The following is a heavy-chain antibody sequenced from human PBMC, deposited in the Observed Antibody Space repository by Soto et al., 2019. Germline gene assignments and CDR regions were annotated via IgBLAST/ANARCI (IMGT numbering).Heavy chain of an antibody. D-gene: IGHD4-17*01. CDR1: GFTFSSYG. J-gene: IGHJ6*03. CDR3: ARNPEYGDYYYYYYYMDV. Sequence: GGSLRLSCAASGFTFSSYGMHWVRQAPGKGLEWVAVIWYDGSNKYYADSVKDRFTISRDNSKNTLYLQMNSLRAEDTAVYYCARNPEYGDYYYYYYYMDVWGKGTTVTVSS. CDR2: IWYDGSNK. V-gene: IGHV3-33*01.